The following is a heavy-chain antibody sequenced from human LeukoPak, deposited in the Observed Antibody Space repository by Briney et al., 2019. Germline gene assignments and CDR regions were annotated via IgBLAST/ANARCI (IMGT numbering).Heavy chain of an antibody. J-gene: IGHJ3*02. D-gene: IGHD2-2*01. CDR3: ASTVVPAKDGAFDI. CDR1: GYTFTSYG. Sequence: GASVKVSCKASGYTFTSYGISWVRQAPGQGLEWMGCISAYNGNANYAQKFQRRVTITADESTSTAYMELSSMRSEDTAVYYCASTVVPAKDGAFDIWGQGTMVTVSS. V-gene: IGHV1-18*01. CDR2: ISAYNGNA.